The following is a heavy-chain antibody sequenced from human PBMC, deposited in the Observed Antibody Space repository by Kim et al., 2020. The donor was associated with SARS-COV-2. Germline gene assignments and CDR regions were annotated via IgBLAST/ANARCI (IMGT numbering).Heavy chain of an antibody. Sequence: TEYAASVKGRFTISRDDSKSIAYLQMNSLKTEDTAVYYCTRGSQTGEFDYWGQGTLVTVSS. D-gene: IGHD7-27*01. J-gene: IGHJ4*02. CDR3: TRGSQTGEFDY. CDR2: T. V-gene: IGHV3-49*02.